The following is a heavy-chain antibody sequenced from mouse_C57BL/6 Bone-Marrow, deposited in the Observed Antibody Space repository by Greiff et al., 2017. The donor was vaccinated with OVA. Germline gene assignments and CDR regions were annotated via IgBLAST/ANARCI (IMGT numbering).Heavy chain of an antibody. D-gene: IGHD1-1*01. Sequence: QVQLKESGPGLVQPSQSLSITCTVSGFSLTSYGVHWVRQSPGKGLEWLGVIWSGGGTDYNAAFISRLSISKDNSKSQVFFKMNSLQADDTAIYYGARNDYGSSYDYAMDYWGQGTSVTVSS. CDR3: ARNDYGSSYDYAMDY. V-gene: IGHV2-2*01. CDR1: GFSLTSYG. CDR2: IWSGGGT. J-gene: IGHJ4*01.